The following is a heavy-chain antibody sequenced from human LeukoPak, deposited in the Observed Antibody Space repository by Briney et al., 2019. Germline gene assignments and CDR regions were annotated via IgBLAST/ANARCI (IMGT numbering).Heavy chain of an antibody. CDR1: GYTLTDYY. CDR2: ISPNRNGT. D-gene: IGHD3-10*01. CDR3: ARKWIRGVVSTDY. Sequence: GASVKVSCKASGYTLTDYYLHWVRQAPGQGLEWMGWISPNRNGTNYAQKFQGRVIMTWDTSISTAYMELNSLTSDDTAVYYCARKWIRGVVSTDYWGQGTLVTVSS. J-gene: IGHJ4*02. V-gene: IGHV1-2*02.